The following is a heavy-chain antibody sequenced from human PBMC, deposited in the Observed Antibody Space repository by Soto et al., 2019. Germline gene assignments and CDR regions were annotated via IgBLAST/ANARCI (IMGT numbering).Heavy chain of an antibody. D-gene: IGHD2-2*01. CDR1: GFTFTSYA. J-gene: IGHJ4*02. V-gene: IGHV3-23*01. CDR3: AKDFYTVRVPAAPRPHYFDF. CDR2: FTVNGGST. Sequence: GGSLRLSCVASGFTFTSYAMTWVRQAPGKGLEWVSAFTVNGGSTYYADSVKGRFTISRDNSKNTLFLQMNSLRTEDTAVYFCAKDFYTVRVPAAPRPHYFDFWGPGTLVTVSS.